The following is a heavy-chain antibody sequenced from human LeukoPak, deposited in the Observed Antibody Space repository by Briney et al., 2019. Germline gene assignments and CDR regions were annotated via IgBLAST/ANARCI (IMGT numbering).Heavy chain of an antibody. Sequence: GGSLRLSCAASGFTFSNYAMRWVRQAPGKGLEWVSAISGSGGSTYYADSVKGRFTISRDNSKNTLYLQMNSLRAEDTAVYYCAKTWMQLWLSWDYWGQGTLVTVSS. CDR1: GFTFSNYA. V-gene: IGHV3-23*01. J-gene: IGHJ4*02. CDR2: ISGSGGST. CDR3: AKTWMQLWLSWDY. D-gene: IGHD5-18*01.